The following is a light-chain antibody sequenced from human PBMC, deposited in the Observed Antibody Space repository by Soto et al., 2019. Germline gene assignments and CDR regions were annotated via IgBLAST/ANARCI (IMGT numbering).Light chain of an antibody. CDR2: DAS. Sequence: DIQMTQSPSTLSASVGDRVTITCRASQSISSWLAWYQQKPGKAPKLLIYDASSLESGVPSRFSGSGSGTEFTLTISSLQPDEFATYYCQQYKSYWTFGQGTKVEIK. CDR3: QQYKSYWT. V-gene: IGKV1-5*01. J-gene: IGKJ1*01. CDR1: QSISSW.